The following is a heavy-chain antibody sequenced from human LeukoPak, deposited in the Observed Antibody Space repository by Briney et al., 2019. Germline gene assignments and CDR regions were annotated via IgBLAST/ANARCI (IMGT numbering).Heavy chain of an antibody. Sequence: VKVSCKVSGYTLTGYYMHWVRQAAGKGLEWMGWINPNSRGTNYAQKFQGRVTMTRDTSISTAYMEPSRLRSDDTAVYYCARSHSSGSDYWGQGTLVTVSS. CDR2: INPNSRGT. J-gene: IGHJ4*02. V-gene: IGHV1-2*02. D-gene: IGHD6-19*01. CDR1: GYTLTGYY. CDR3: ARSHSSGSDY.